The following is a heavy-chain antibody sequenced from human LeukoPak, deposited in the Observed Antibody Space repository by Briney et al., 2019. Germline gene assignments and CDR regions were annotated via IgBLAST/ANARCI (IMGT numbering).Heavy chain of an antibody. CDR3: ARDKGLPQAFDI. CDR2: IYYSGSS. V-gene: IGHV4-59*01. Sequence: PETLSLACTVSGGSISSSYWIWIRQPPGKGLEWLGYIYYSGSSNYNPSLKNRVTISVDTSNNQFSLKLTSVTAADTAVYYCARDKGLPQAFDIWGQGTLVAASS. J-gene: IGHJ3*02. CDR1: GGSISSSY. D-gene: IGHD5/OR15-5a*01.